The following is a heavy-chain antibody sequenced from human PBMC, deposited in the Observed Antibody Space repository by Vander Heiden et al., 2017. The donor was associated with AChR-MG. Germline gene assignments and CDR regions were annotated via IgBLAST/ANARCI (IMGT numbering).Heavy chain of an antibody. CDR1: GGSISSFY. CDR2: INENGNP. V-gene: IGHV4-59*01. CDR3: ARGTTAYYFDY. J-gene: IGHJ4*02. Sequence: QVQLQESGPGLVKSSETLSLTCTVSGGSISSFYWNWIRQAPGKGLEWVGNINENGNPSYKPSLKSRVTIARDTSKNLCSLKLTSVTAADTAVYYCARGTTAYYFDYWGQGTLVTVSS. D-gene: IGHD4-17*01.